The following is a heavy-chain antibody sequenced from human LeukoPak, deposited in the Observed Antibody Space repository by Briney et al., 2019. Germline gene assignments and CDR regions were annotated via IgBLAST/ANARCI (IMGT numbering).Heavy chain of an antibody. D-gene: IGHD3-22*01. V-gene: IGHV3-21*01. CDR2: ISSSSSYI. CDR1: GFTFSSYS. Sequence: KSGGSLRLSCAASGFTFSSYSMNWVRQAPGKGLEWVSSISSSSSYIYYADSVKGRFTISRDNAKNSLYLQMNSLRAEDTAVYYCARGGVVVVIXRWYYGMDVWGQGTTVTVSS. J-gene: IGHJ6*02. CDR3: ARGGVVVVIXRWYYGMDV.